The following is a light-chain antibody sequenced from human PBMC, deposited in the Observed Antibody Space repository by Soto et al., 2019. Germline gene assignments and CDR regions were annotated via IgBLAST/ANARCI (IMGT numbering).Light chain of an antibody. CDR1: QSVSNY. CDR2: DAF. J-gene: IGKJ4*01. V-gene: IGKV3-11*01. Sequence: EIVLTQSPATLSLSPGERATLSCRASQSVSNYLAWYQQKPGQAPRLLIFDAFNRATGIPARFSGSGSGTDFTLTISSLEPEDFAVYYCQQRSKWLTFGGGTKVEIK. CDR3: QQRSKWLT.